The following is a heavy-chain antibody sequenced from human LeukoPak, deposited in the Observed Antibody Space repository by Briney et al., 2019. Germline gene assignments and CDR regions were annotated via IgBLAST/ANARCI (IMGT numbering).Heavy chain of an antibody. V-gene: IGHV1-2*02. Sequence: ASVKVSCKASGYTFTGYYMHWVRQAPGQGLEWMGWINPNSGGTNYAQKFQGRVTMTRDTSISTAYMELSRLRSGDTAVYYCAREPDCSGGSRYSSGYYYYYMDVWGKGTTVTVSS. CDR1: GYTFTGYY. J-gene: IGHJ6*03. D-gene: IGHD2-15*01. CDR2: INPNSGGT. CDR3: AREPDCSGGSRYSSGYYYYYMDV.